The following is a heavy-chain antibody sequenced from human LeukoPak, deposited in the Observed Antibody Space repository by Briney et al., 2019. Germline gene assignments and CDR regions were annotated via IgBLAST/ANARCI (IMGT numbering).Heavy chain of an antibody. CDR3: ARQNLDTAMVTIDY. D-gene: IGHD5-18*01. Sequence: GESLKISCKGSGYSFTSYWIGWVRQMPGKGLEWMGVIYPGDSDTRYSPSFQGQATISADKSISTAYLQWSSLKASDTAMYYCARQNLDTAMVTIDYWGQGTLVTVSS. CDR2: IYPGDSDT. J-gene: IGHJ4*02. V-gene: IGHV5-51*01. CDR1: GYSFTSYW.